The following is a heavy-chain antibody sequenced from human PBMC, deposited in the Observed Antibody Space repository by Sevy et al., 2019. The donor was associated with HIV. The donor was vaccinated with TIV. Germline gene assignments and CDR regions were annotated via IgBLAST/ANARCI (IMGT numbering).Heavy chain of an antibody. CDR2: ISPHNGDT. CDR1: GYSFTTYR. V-gene: IGHV1-18*01. J-gene: IGHJ4*02. D-gene: IGHD2-15*01. CDR3: ARAYCSGGSCYSLAY. Sequence: ASVKVSCKASGYSFTTYRITWLRQAPGQGLEWMGWISPHNGDTNYVQKLQGRVTMITDTSTGTAYMELRSLRSDDTAVYYCARAYCSGGSCYSLAYWGQGTRVTVSS.